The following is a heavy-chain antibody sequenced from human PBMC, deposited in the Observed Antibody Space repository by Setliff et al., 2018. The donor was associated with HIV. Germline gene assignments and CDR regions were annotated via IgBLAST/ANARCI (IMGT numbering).Heavy chain of an antibody. CDR2: IYPGDSDT. CDR3: ARSLSGYKYYMDV. D-gene: IGHD1-26*01. CDR1: GYSFSNYW. J-gene: IGHJ6*03. Sequence: PGESLKISCKGSGYSFSNYWIGWVRQMPGKGLEWMGIIYPGDSDTRYSPSFQGQVTISADKSISTAYLQWSSLKASDTAMYYCARSLSGYKYYMDVWGKGTTVTVSS. V-gene: IGHV5-51*01.